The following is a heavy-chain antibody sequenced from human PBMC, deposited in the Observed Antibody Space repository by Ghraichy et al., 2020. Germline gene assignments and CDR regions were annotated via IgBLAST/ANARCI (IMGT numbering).Heavy chain of an antibody. V-gene: IGHV3-21*01. J-gene: IGHJ6*02. D-gene: IGHD2-2*01. CDR2: IGTSNSYI. Sequence: GGSLRLSCAASGFTFSTYSMNWVRQAPGKGLEWVSSIGTSNSYIYYADSVRGRFTISRDNAENSLSLQMSSLRAEDTAVYYCARWRGQYQVLPYYYYGMDDWGQGTTVTVSS. CDR1: GFTFSTYS. CDR3: ARWRGQYQVLPYYYYGMDD.